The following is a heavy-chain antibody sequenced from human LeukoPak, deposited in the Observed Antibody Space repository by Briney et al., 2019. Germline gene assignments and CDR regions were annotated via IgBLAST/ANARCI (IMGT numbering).Heavy chain of an antibody. Sequence: GGSLRLSCAASGFTFSSYSMSWVRQAPGKGLEWVSYISSSSNNIYYADSVKGRFTISRDDAKNSLYLQMNSLRAEDTAVYYCARRGPWGQGTLVTVPS. CDR3: ARRGP. CDR1: GFTFSSYS. V-gene: IGHV3-48*01. J-gene: IGHJ5*02. CDR2: ISSSSNNI.